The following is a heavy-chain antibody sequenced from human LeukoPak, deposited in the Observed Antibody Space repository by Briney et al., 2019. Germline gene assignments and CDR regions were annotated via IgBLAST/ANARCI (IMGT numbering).Heavy chain of an antibody. CDR2: IYTSGST. D-gene: IGHD3-3*01. J-gene: IGHJ4*02. V-gene: IGHV4-61*02. CDR1: GGSISSGSYY. Sequence: SETLSLTCTVSGGSISSGSYYWSWIRQPAGKGLEWIGRIYTSGSTNYNPSLKSRVTISVDTSKNQFSLKLNSVTAADTAVYYCARAPGNYYDFWSGYYTCYFDYWGQGTLVTVSS. CDR3: ARAPGNYYDFWSGYYTCYFDY.